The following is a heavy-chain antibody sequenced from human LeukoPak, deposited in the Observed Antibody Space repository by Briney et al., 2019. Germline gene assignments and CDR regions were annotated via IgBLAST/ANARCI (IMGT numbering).Heavy chain of an antibody. Sequence: SETLSLTCAVYGGSFRGYYWSWIRQPPGKGLEWIGEINHSGSTNYNPSLKSRVTISVDTSKNQFSLKLSSVTAADTAVFYCARGCSGGSCYPLLGWGYYYYYMDVWGKGTTVTVSS. CDR1: GGSFRGYY. CDR2: INHSGST. J-gene: IGHJ6*03. V-gene: IGHV4-34*01. D-gene: IGHD2-15*01. CDR3: ARGCSGGSCYPLLGWGYYYYYMDV.